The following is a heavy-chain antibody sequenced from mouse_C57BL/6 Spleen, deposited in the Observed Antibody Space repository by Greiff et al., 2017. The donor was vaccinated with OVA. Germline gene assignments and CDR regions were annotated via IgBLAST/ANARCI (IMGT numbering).Heavy chain of an antibody. V-gene: IGHV1-52*01. CDR1: GYTFTSYW. D-gene: IGHD1-1*01. J-gene: IGHJ1*03. CDR2: IDPSDSET. Sequence: VQLQQPGAELVRPGSSVKLSCKASGYTFTSYWMHWVKQRPIQGLEWIGNIDPSDSETHSNQKFKDKATLTVDKSSSTAYMQLSSLTSEDSAVYYCARRESYGSSSYWYFDVWGTGTTVTVSS. CDR3: ARRESYGSSSYWYFDV.